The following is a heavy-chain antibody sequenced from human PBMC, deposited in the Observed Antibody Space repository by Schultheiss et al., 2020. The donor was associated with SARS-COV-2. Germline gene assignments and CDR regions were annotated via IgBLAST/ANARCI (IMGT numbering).Heavy chain of an antibody. CDR1: GYSFTSYW. CDR3: ARLTVTIGYYYYGMDV. V-gene: IGHV5-51*01. CDR2: IYPGDSDT. Sequence: GESLKISCKGSGYSFTSYWISWVRQMPGKGLEWMGIIYPGDSDTRYSPSFQGQVTISADKSISTAYLQWSSLKASDTAMYYCARLTVTIGYYYYGMDVWGQGTTVTVSS. D-gene: IGHD4-11*01. J-gene: IGHJ6*02.